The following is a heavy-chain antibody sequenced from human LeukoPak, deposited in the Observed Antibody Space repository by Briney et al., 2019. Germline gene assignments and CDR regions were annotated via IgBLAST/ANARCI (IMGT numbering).Heavy chain of an antibody. V-gene: IGHV4-59*01. J-gene: IGHJ4*02. CDR3: ARGGIRGYSAFDNLDF. CDR2: VYYGGST. CDR1: GVSINDFY. Sequence: PSETLSLTCAVSGVSINDFYWTWLRQAQGQGLEWIGYVYYGGSTNYNPSLKSRVSMSVDTSKNQFSLTLTSVTAADTAFYYCARGGIRGYSAFDNLDFWGLGTHVTVSS. D-gene: IGHD5-12*01.